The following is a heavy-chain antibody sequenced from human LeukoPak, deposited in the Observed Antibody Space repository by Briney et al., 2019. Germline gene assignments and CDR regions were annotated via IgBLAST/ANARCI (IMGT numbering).Heavy chain of an antibody. Sequence: GGSLRLSCAASGFTFSDYYMSWIRQAPGKGLEWVTYISSSSSYTNYADSVKGRFTISRDNAKNSLYLQMNSLRAEDTAVYYCARDIAGVSSSTSLYYFDYWGQGTLVTVSS. CDR1: GFTFSDYY. V-gene: IGHV3-11*06. D-gene: IGHD2-2*01. J-gene: IGHJ4*02. CDR2: ISSSSSYT. CDR3: ARDIAGVSSSTSLYYFDY.